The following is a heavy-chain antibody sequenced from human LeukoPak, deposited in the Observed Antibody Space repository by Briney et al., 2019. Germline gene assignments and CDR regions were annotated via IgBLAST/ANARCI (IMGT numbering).Heavy chain of an antibody. D-gene: IGHD1-26*01. Sequence: PGGSLRLSCAASGLTFSSSAMSWVRQAPGKGLEWVSTISGSGGSADYADSVKGRFTISRDNSKSTLYLQMNSLRAGDTAVYYCARGGSPPEALGDAFDIWGQGTMVTVSS. V-gene: IGHV3-23*01. J-gene: IGHJ3*02. CDR1: GLTFSSSA. CDR2: ISGSGGSA. CDR3: ARGGSPPEALGDAFDI.